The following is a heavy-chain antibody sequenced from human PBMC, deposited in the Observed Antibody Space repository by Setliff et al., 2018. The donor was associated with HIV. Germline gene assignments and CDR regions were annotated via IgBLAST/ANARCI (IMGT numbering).Heavy chain of an antibody. Sequence: GGSLRLSCAGSRFRFDNYDMNWVRQAPGKGLEWVPGINWNGGGTSYADSVKGRFTISRDNATNSLYLQMNSLRAEDTAFYYCARQGRGAVIRYYFYDYYMDVWGKGTTVTV. V-gene: IGHV3-20*04. D-gene: IGHD3-22*01. CDR1: RFRFDNYD. CDR3: ARQGRGAVIRYYFYDYYMDV. CDR2: INWNGGGT. J-gene: IGHJ6*03.